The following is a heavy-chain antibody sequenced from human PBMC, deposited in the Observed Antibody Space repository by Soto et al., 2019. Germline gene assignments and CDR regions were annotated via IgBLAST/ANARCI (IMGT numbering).Heavy chain of an antibody. CDR3: ARDERGNWNYYYGMDV. D-gene: IGHD1-1*01. V-gene: IGHV3-7*01. Sequence: PGGSLRLSCAASGFTFSSYWMGWVRQAPGKGLEWVANIKQDGSEKYYVDSVKGRFTISRDNAKNSLYLQMNSLRAEDTAVYYCARDERGNWNYYYGMDVWGQGTTVTVSS. CDR2: IKQDGSEK. J-gene: IGHJ6*02. CDR1: GFTFSSYW.